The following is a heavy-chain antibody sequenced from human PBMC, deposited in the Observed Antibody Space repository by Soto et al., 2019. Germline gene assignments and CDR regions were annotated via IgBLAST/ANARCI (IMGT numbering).Heavy chain of an antibody. V-gene: IGHV3-74*01. CDR1: GFTFSSYG. D-gene: IGHD3-10*01. CDR2: INSDGSTI. J-gene: IGHJ3*02. Sequence: GGSLRLSCAASGFTFSSYGMHWVRQAPGKGLEWVSHINSDGSTIVYADSVKGRFTISRDNAKNTLYLQMNSLRVDDTAVYFCVRDRGYPDSFDIWGQGTMVTVSS. CDR3: VRDRGYPDSFDI.